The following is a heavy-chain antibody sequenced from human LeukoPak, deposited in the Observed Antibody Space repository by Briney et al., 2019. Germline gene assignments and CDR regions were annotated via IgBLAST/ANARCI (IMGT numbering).Heavy chain of an antibody. Sequence: SVKVSCKASGGTFSSYAISWVRQAPGQGLEWMGGIIPIFGTANYVQKFQGRVTITADESTSTAYMELSSLRSEDTAAYYCARDSLDSSTVAYYYGMDVWGQGTTVTVSS. J-gene: IGHJ6*02. CDR1: GGTFSSYA. CDR2: IIPIFGTA. V-gene: IGHV1-69*13. CDR3: ARDSLDSSTVAYYYGMDV. D-gene: IGHD6-13*01.